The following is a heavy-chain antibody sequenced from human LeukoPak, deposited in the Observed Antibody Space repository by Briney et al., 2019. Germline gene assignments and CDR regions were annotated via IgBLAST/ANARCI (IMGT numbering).Heavy chain of an antibody. Sequence: SETLSLTCAVYGGSFSGYYWSWIRQPPGKGLEWIGEINHSGSTYYSPSLKSRVTISKDTSKNQFSLKLSSVTAADTAVYYCARGNWNYNWFDPWGQGTLVTVSS. CDR3: ARGNWNYNWFDP. CDR1: GGSFSGYY. D-gene: IGHD1-7*01. CDR2: INHSGST. J-gene: IGHJ5*02. V-gene: IGHV4-34*01.